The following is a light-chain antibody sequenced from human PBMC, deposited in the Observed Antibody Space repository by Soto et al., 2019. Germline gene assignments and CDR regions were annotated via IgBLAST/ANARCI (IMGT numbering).Light chain of an antibody. CDR2: EVS. CDR3: SSYTSSSTLGVV. J-gene: IGLJ2*01. CDR1: SSDVGGYNY. Sequence: QSALTQPASVSGSPGQSITISCTGTSSDVGGYNYVSWYQLHPGKAPKLMIYEVSNRPSGVSNRFSGSKSGNAASLTISGLQAEDEAEYDCSSYTSSSTLGVVFGGGTKLTVL. V-gene: IGLV2-14*01.